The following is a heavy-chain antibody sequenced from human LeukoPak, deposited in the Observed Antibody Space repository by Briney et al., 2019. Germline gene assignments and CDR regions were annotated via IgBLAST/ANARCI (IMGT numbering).Heavy chain of an antibody. V-gene: IGHV3-23*01. J-gene: IGHJ4*02. CDR2: ISGSGGST. CDR1: GFTFSSYA. CDR3: AKDLTIFGVVTTTDY. Sequence: AGGSLRLSCAASGFTFSSYAMSWVRQAPGKGLEWVSAISGSGGSTYYADSVKGRFTIPRDNSKNTLYLQMNSLRAEDTAVYYCAKDLTIFGVVTTTDYWGQGTLVTVSS. D-gene: IGHD3-3*01.